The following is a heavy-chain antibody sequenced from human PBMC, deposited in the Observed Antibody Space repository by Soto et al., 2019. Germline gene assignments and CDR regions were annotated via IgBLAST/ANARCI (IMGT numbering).Heavy chain of an antibody. CDR1: GFTFSSYS. Sequence: GGSLRLSCAASGFTFSSYSMNWVRQAPGKGLEWVSSISSSSSYIYYADSVKGRFTISRDNAKNSLYLQMNSLRAEDTAVYYCARDNDRHPADYDILTGTEDPYYYGMDVWGQGTTVTVSS. D-gene: IGHD3-9*01. V-gene: IGHV3-21*01. J-gene: IGHJ6*02. CDR2: ISSSSSYI. CDR3: ARDNDRHPADYDILTGTEDPYYYGMDV.